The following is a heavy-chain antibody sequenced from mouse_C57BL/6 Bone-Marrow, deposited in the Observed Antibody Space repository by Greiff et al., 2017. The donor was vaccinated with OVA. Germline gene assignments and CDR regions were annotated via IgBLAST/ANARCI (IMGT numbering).Heavy chain of an antibody. J-gene: IGHJ3*01. CDR3: TTEVLRS. Sequence: EVQLQQSGAELVRPGASVKLSCTASGFNIKDDYMHWVKQRPEQGLEWIGWIDPENGDTEYASKFQGKATITADTSSNTAYLQLSSLTSEDTAVYYCTTEVLRSWGQGTLVTVSA. D-gene: IGHD1-1*01. CDR2: IDPENGDT. V-gene: IGHV14-4*01. CDR1: GFNIKDDY.